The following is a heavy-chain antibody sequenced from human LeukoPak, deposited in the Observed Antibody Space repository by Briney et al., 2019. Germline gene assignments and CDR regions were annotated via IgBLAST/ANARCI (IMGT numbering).Heavy chain of an antibody. J-gene: IGHJ4*02. Sequence: PGGSLRLSCAASGFTFSSYAMSWVRQAPGKGLEWVSAISGSGGSTYYADSVKGRFTISRDNSKNTLYLQMNSLRAEDTAVYYCAEDRDPDIVVVPAAINGYWGQGTLVTVSS. V-gene: IGHV3-23*01. D-gene: IGHD2-2*02. CDR1: GFTFSSYA. CDR2: ISGSGGST. CDR3: AEDRDPDIVVVPAAINGY.